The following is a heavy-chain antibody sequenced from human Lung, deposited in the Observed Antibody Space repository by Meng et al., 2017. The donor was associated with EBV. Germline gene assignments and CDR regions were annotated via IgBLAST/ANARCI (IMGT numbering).Heavy chain of an antibody. CDR2: IFYSGST. J-gene: IGHJ5*02. CDR1: GCSISNYY. Sequence: QVPLQESGPGLVKPSETLSLTCTVSGCSISNYYWSWIRQPPGKGLEWIGYIFYSGSTNYNPSLKSRVTISVDTSKNQFSLKLTSVTAADTAVYYCARHLYIMIRGYGFDPWGQGTLVTVSS. D-gene: IGHD3-10*01. V-gene: IGHV4-59*08. CDR3: ARHLYIMIRGYGFDP.